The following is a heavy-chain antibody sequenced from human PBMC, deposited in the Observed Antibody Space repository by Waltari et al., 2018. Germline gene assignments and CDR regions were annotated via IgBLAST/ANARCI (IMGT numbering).Heavy chain of an antibody. CDR3: ARVGGTRAEGSGSYYPHFDY. V-gene: IGHV4-39*07. CDR2: IYYSGST. D-gene: IGHD3-10*01. Sequence: QLQLQESGPGLVKPSETLSLTCTVSGGSISSSSYYWGWIRQPPGKGLEWIGSIYYSGSTYYNPSLKSRVTISVDTSKNQFSLKLSSVTAADTAVYYCARVGGTRAEGSGSYYPHFDYWGQGTLVTVSS. CDR1: GGSISSSSYY. J-gene: IGHJ4*02.